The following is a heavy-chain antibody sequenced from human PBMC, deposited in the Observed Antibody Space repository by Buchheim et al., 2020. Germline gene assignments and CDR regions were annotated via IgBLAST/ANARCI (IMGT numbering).Heavy chain of an antibody. V-gene: IGHV4-34*01. CDR1: GGSFRGYY. CDR3: ARGAVTIFGVVIKNNWFDP. D-gene: IGHD3-3*01. J-gene: IGHJ5*02. Sequence: QVQLQQWGAGLLKPSETLSLTCAVYGGSFRGYYWSWIRQPPGKGLEWIGEINHSGSTNYNPSLKSRVTISVDTSKNQFSLKLSSVTAADTAVYYCARGAVTIFGVVIKNNWFDPWGQGTL. CDR2: INHSGST.